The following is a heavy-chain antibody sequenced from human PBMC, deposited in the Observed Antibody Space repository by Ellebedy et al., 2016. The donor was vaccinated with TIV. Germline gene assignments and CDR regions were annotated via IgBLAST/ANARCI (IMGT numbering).Heavy chain of an antibody. V-gene: IGHV3-11*01. CDR1: GFTFSDYY. Sequence: GESLKISCAASGFTFSDYYMSWIRQAPGKGLEWVSYISSSGSTIYYADSVKGRFTISRDNAKNSLYLQMNSLRAEDTAVYYCTTLEQWLVLSPDYWGQGTLVTVSS. D-gene: IGHD6-19*01. CDR2: ISSSGSTI. J-gene: IGHJ4*02. CDR3: TTLEQWLVLSPDY.